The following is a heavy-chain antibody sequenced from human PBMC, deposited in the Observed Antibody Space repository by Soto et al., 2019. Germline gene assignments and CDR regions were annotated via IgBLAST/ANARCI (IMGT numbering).Heavy chain of an antibody. CDR1: SYTFTCYY. V-gene: IGHV1-2*02. Sequence: SAKGLFKASSYTFTCYYMHWGRQAPGQGLDWMGWINPNIGGTNYAQKFQGRVTMTTATSISTAYMEHRRLRADDTAVYYCARDTLAWFRESNYGMDVWGQGTTVTVYS. J-gene: IGHJ6*02. CDR3: ARDTLAWFRESNYGMDV. D-gene: IGHD3-10*01. CDR2: INPNIGGT.